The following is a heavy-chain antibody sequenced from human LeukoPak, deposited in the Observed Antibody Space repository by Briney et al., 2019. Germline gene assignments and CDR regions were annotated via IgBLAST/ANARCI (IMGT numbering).Heavy chain of an antibody. CDR3: AHRPPQSRDRSGYYRHWFDP. V-gene: IGHV2-5*01. CDR1: GFSLSTSGVG. D-gene: IGHD3-22*01. Sequence: ESGPTLLNPTPTLTLTCTFSGFSLSTSGVGVGWIRQPPGKALEWLSLIYWYDDKRYSPSLKSRLTITKYTSKNQVVLTMTNMDPVDTATYYCAHRPPQSRDRSGYYRHWFDPWGQGTLVTVSS. CDR2: IYWYDDK. J-gene: IGHJ5*02.